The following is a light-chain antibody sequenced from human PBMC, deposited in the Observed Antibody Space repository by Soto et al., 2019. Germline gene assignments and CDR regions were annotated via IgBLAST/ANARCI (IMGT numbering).Light chain of an antibody. CDR2: EVS. V-gene: IGLV2-14*01. CDR1: SNDIGGYNY. CDR3: SSYTITHIPVI. Sequence: QSALTQPASVSGSPGQSITISCTGTSNDIGGYNYVSWYQQHPGEAPKLIIYEVSNRPSGVSNRFSGSKSDNTASLTITGLRAEDEAYYCCSSYTITHIPVIFGGGTQLTVL. J-gene: IGLJ2*01.